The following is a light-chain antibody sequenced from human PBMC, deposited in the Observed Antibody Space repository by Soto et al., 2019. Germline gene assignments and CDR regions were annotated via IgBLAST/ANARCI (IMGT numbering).Light chain of an antibody. CDR2: KAS. CDR1: QTVNNC. Sequence: DIQMTQSPSTLSASVGDRVTITSRASQTVNNCLAWYQQKPGKAPKLLIHKASNLESGVPSRFSGSGSGTVFSLTISSLQPDDFATYYCQLYNSYWTFGQGTKVEIK. CDR3: QLYNSYWT. V-gene: IGKV1-5*03. J-gene: IGKJ1*01.